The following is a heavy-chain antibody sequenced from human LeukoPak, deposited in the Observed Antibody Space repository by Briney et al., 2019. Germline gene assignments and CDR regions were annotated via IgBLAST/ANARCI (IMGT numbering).Heavy chain of an antibody. CDR3: AKDSRRVTRGTNLCY. CDR1: GFTFSSYV. J-gene: IGHJ4*02. D-gene: IGHD4-17*01. Sequence: GGSLSLSCAVSGFTFSSYVMSWVGQSPGTGVESVSAIGGSGVSTYYADSVKGRFTIARDNSKNTLYQQMIRLRAEDTDVYDCAKDSRRVTRGTNLCYWVQGALVTVSS. CDR2: IGGSGVST. V-gene: IGHV3-23*01.